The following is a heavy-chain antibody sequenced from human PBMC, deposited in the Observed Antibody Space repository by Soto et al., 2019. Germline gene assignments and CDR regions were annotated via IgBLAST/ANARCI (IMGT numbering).Heavy chain of an antibody. CDR2: IYHSGST. CDR3: ARAMKEYSSSYDDNWFDP. D-gene: IGHD6-6*01. Sequence: SEPVSLTXAVSGGSISSGGYSWSWIRQPPGKGLEWIGYIYHSGSTYYNPSLKSRVTISVDRSKNQFSLKLSSVTAADTAVYYCARAMKEYSSSYDDNWFDPW. CDR1: GGSISSGGYS. J-gene: IGHJ5*02. V-gene: IGHV4-30-2*01.